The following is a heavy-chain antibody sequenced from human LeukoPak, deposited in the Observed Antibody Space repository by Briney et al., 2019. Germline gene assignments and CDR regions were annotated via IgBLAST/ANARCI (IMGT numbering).Heavy chain of an antibody. J-gene: IGHJ4*02. CDR2: IYYSGST. Sequence: KTSQTLSLTCTVSGGSISSYYWSWIRQPPGKRLEWIGRIYYSGSTHYNPSLKSRVTISVDTSKNQFSLKLSSVTAADTAVYYCASRSSIWSGYQDTLYYFDSWGQGTLVTVSS. V-gene: IGHV4-59*01. CDR3: ASRSSIWSGYQDTLYYFDS. CDR1: GGSISSYY. D-gene: IGHD3-3*01.